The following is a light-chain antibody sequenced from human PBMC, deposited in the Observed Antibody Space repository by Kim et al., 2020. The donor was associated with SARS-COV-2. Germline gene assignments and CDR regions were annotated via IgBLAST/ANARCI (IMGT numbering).Light chain of an antibody. V-gene: IGKV3-20*01. CDR2: GAS. CDR3: QQYVTEALT. Sequence: LYPGERATRFCRANQSVSTSLVWYQKKTGQAPRLIIYGASMRATGISDRFSGGGSGTEFSLTISRLEPEDFALYYCQQYVTEALTFGGGTKVDIK. J-gene: IGKJ4*01. CDR1: QSVSTS.